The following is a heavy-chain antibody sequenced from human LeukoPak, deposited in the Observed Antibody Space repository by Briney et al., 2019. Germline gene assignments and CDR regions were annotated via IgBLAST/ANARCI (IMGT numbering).Heavy chain of an antibody. CDR1: GYIFPTYG. V-gene: IGHV1-18*01. Sequence: RASVKVSCKASGYIFPTYGITWVRQAPGRGLEWVGWTSTYHGSTSYAQNLQGRVTMTTDTSTTTAYMELRSLRSDDTALYYCARGGYHYDTSDRPFDYWGQGTLVTVSS. J-gene: IGHJ4*02. D-gene: IGHD3-22*01. CDR2: TSTYHGST. CDR3: ARGGYHYDTSDRPFDY.